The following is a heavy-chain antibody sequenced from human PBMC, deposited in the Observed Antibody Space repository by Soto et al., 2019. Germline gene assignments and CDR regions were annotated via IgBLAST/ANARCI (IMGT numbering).Heavy chain of an antibody. D-gene: IGHD4-17*01. CDR2: IYYSGSA. V-gene: IGHV4-39*01. J-gene: IGHJ6*02. CDR3: ARHGVDYGDYASYYSYGMDV. CDR1: GGSISSSTYY. Sequence: QLQLQESGPGLVKPSETLSLTCTVSGGSISSSTYYWGWIRQPPGKGLEWIGMIYYSGSAYYNPCRRSRDTISIDTSNNKFSLRLSSVTAADTAVYYCARHGVDYGDYASYYSYGMDVWGRGTTVTVSS.